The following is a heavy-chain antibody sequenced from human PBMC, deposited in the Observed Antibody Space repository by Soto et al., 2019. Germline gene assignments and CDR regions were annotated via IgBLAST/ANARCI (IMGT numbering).Heavy chain of an antibody. Sequence: QIQLVQSGTEVKKPGSSVKVSCKASGGTFSSYAISWVRQAPGQGLEWMGGIIPIFGTADYAQKFQGRVTITADESTSTTYMELSSLRSEDTAVYYCASHYDISSYYYYYGMHVWGQVITVTVSS. V-gene: IGHV1-69*12. CDR1: GGTFSSYA. J-gene: IGHJ6*02. CDR2: IIPIFGTA. CDR3: ASHYDISSYYYYYGMHV. D-gene: IGHD3-22*01.